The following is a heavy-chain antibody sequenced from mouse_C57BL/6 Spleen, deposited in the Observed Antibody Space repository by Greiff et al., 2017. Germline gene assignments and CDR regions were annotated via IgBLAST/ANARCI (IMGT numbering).Heavy chain of an antibody. D-gene: IGHD1-1*01. CDR3: ARDYYGTFDY. V-gene: IGHV1-76*01. CDR1: GYTFTDYY. J-gene: IGHJ2*01. CDR2: IYPGSGNT. Sequence: VQLKQSGAELVRPGASVKLSCKASGYTFTDYYINWVKQRPGQGLEWIARIYPGSGNTYYNEKFKGKATLTAEKSSSTAYMQLSSLTSEDSAVYFCARDYYGTFDYWGQGTTLTVPS.